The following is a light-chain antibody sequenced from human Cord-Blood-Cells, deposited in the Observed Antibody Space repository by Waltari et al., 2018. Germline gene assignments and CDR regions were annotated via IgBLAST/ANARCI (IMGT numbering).Light chain of an antibody. Sequence: QSALTQPASVSGSPGQSITISCTGTSSEVGGYNYVSGYQKHPGKAPKLMIYEVSNRPSGVSNRFSGSKSGNTASLTISGLQAEDEADYYCSSYTSSSTWVFGGGTKLTVL. V-gene: IGLV2-14*01. CDR3: SSYTSSSTWV. CDR1: SSEVGGYNY. CDR2: EVS. J-gene: IGLJ3*02.